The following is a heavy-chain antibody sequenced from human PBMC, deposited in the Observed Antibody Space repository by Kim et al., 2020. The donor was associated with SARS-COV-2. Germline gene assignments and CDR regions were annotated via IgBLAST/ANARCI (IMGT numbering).Heavy chain of an antibody. Sequence: SETLSLTCTVSGGSISSSSYYWGWIRQPPGKGLEWIGSIYYSGSTYYNPSLKSRVTISVDTSKNQFSLKLSSVTAADTAVYYCASRKNYDILTGYYGGYSYWGQGTLVTVSS. J-gene: IGHJ4*02. CDR3: ASRKNYDILTGYYGGYSY. D-gene: IGHD3-9*01. V-gene: IGHV4-39*01. CDR2: IYYSGST. CDR1: GGSISSSSYY.